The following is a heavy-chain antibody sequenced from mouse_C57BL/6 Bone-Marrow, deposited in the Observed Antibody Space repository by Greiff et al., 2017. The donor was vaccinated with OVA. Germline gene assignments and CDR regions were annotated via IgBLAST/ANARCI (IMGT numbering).Heavy chain of an antibody. J-gene: IGHJ4*01. V-gene: IGHV1-64*01. CDR3: AREVYYSNYVYYAMDD. Sequence: VQLQQPGAELVKPGASVKLSCKASGYTFTSYWMHWVKQRPGQGLEWIGMIHPNSGSTNYNEKFKSKATLTVDKSSSTAYMQRSSLTSEDSAVYYCAREVYYSNYVYYAMDDWGQGTSVTVSS. D-gene: IGHD2-5*01. CDR1: GYTFTSYW. CDR2: IHPNSGST.